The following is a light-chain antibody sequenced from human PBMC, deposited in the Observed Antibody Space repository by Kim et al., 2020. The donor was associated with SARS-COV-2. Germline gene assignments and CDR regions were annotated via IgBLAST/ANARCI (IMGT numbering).Light chain of an antibody. CDR2: GAS. J-gene: IGKJ1*01. Sequence: EIVLTQSPGTLSLSPGERATLSCRASQSVSSSYLAWYQQKPGQAPRLLIYGASSRATGIPDRFSGSGSGTDFTLTISRLEPEDFAVYYCQQYGSSPQTFGQGTKLDIK. CDR3: QQYGSSPQT. V-gene: IGKV3-20*01. CDR1: QSVSSSY.